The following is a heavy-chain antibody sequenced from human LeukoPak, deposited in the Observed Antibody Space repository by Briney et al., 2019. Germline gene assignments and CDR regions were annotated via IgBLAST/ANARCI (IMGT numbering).Heavy chain of an antibody. CDR3: ASRTTRGDFDY. D-gene: IGHD2/OR15-2a*01. CDR1: GGTFSGYS. V-gene: IGHV4-34*01. CDR2: ISHTETT. J-gene: IGHJ4*02. Sequence: SETLSLTCDVYGGTFSGYSWNWIRQPPGKGLEWIGGISHTETTNYSPSLRSRVTISVDTSKNQFSLKLSSVTAADTAVYYCASRTTRGDFDYWGQGTLVTVSS.